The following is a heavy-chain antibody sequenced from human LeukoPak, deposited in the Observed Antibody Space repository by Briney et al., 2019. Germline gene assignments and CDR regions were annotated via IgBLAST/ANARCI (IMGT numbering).Heavy chain of an antibody. CDR2: IYYSGST. CDR3: ASTYCSGGSCYFDY. V-gene: IGHV4-59*08. D-gene: IGHD2-15*01. CDR1: GGSISSYY. J-gene: IGHJ4*02. Sequence: SETLSLTCTVSGGSISSYYWSWIRQRPGKGLEWIGYIYYSGSTNYNPSLKSRVTISVDTSKNQFSLKLSSVTAADTAVYYCASTYCSGGSCYFDYWGQGTLVTVSS.